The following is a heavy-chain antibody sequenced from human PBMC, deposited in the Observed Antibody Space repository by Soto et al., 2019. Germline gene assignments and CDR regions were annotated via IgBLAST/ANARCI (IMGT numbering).Heavy chain of an antibody. Sequence: APVEISSKDPWYTCHNNGGNWVRQAPGHGLEWMGRISAYNYNTHYAQNFEGRVTMTTDTSTSTAYMELRSLRSDDTAIYYCARLTEVFRLVFGYWGQGTQVTFAS. V-gene: IGHV1-18*01. D-gene: IGHD2-8*01. CDR1: WYTCHNNG. J-gene: IGHJ4*02. CDR3: ARLTEVFRLVFGY. CDR2: ISAYNYNT.